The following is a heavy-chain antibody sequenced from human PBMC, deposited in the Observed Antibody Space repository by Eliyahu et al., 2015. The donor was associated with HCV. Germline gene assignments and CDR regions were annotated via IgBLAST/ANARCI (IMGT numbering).Heavy chain of an antibody. CDR3: ARHPGYSSGWYVDAFDI. D-gene: IGHD6-19*01. CDR1: GGSISXSXYY. Sequence: QLQLQESGPGLVKPSETLSLTCTVSGGSISXSXYYWGWIRQPPGKGLEWIGSIYYSGSTYYNPSLKSRVTISVDTSKNQFSLKLSSVTAADTAVYYCARHPGYSSGWYVDAFDIWGQGTMVTVSS. V-gene: IGHV4-39*01. CDR2: IYYSGST. J-gene: IGHJ3*02.